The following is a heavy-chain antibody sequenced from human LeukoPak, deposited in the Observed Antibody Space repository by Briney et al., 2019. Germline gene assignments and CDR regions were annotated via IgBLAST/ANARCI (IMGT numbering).Heavy chain of an antibody. Sequence: PGGSLRLSCAASGFTFSSYSMNWVRQAPGKGLEWVSSISSSGSYIYYADSVKGRFTISRDNAKNSLYLQMNSLRAEDTAVYYCARDYDILTGEDYWGQGTLVTVSS. J-gene: IGHJ4*02. CDR3: ARDYDILTGEDY. CDR2: ISSSGSYI. CDR1: GFTFSSYS. V-gene: IGHV3-21*01. D-gene: IGHD3-9*01.